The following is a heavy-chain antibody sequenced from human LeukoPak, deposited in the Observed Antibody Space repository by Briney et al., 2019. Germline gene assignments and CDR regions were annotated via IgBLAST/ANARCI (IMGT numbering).Heavy chain of an antibody. Sequence: GGSLSLSCAASGFTFSSYGMHWVRQAPGKGLEWVAGISYDGSNKYYADSVKGRFTISRDNSKNTLYLQMNSLRAEDAAVYHCAKARPYYYDSSGYRHDYFDYWGQGTLVTVSS. V-gene: IGHV3-30*18. D-gene: IGHD3-22*01. CDR1: GFTFSSYG. CDR3: AKARPYYYDSSGYRHDYFDY. CDR2: ISYDGSNK. J-gene: IGHJ4*02.